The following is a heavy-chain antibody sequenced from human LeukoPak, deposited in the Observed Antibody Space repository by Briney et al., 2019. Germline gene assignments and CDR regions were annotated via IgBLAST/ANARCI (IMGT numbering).Heavy chain of an antibody. J-gene: IGHJ6*02. CDR3: ARVPRDTPYYYYYGMDV. D-gene: IGHD2-21*01. V-gene: IGHV4-30-2*01. CDR2: IYHSGST. CDR1: GGSISSGGYY. Sequence: SETLSLTCTVSGGSISSGGYYWSWIRQPPGKGLEWIGYIYHSGSTYYNPSLKSRVTISVDRSKNQFSLKLSSVTAADTAVYYCARVPRDTPYYYYYGMDVWGQGTTVTVSS.